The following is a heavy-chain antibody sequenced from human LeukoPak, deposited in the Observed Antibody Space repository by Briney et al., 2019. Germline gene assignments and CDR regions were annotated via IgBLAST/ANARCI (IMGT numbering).Heavy chain of an antibody. CDR3: AKGSSSQYKPDAFDI. CDR1: GFIFNNYA. D-gene: IGHD6-13*01. Sequence: PGGSLRLSCAASGFIFNNYAMSWVRQAPGKGLEWVCAISISGGSTYYADSVKGRFTISRDNSKNTLYLQMNSLRAEDTAVYYCAKGSSSQYKPDAFDIWGQGTMVTVSS. CDR2: ISISGGST. V-gene: IGHV3-23*01. J-gene: IGHJ3*02.